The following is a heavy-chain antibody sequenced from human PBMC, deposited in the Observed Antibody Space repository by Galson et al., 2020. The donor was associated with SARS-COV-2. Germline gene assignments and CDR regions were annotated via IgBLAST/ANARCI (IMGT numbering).Heavy chain of an antibody. V-gene: IGHV4-59*01. Sequence: SETLSLTCNVSGVSISSYYWSWIRQPPGKGLEWLGYIYYSGNTNYNPSLKSRVPISEDTSKNRFSLKLTSVTAADTAVYFCARSGSHGEYCFDSGGQGTLVTVSS. D-gene: IGHD1-26*01. CDR2: IYYSGNT. CDR3: ARSGSHGEYCFDS. CDR1: GVSISSYY. J-gene: IGHJ4*02.